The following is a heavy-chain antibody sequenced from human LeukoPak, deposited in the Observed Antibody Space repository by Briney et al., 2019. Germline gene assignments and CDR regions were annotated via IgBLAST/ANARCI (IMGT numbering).Heavy chain of an antibody. CDR2: VYYSGST. CDR3: ARDMGIANWFDP. D-gene: IGHD6-13*01. Sequence: SETLSLTCTVSGGSIRSGSYNWGLIRQPPGKGLEWIGSVYYSGSTYYNPSLKSRVTISVDTSKNQFSLKLSSVTAADTAAYYCARDMGIANWFDPWGQGTLVTVSS. CDR1: GGSIRSGSYN. J-gene: IGHJ5*02. V-gene: IGHV4-39*02.